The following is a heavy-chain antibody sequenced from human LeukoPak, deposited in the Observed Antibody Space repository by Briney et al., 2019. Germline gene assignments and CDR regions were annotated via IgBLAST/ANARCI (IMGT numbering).Heavy chain of an antibody. CDR1: GGTFSSYA. D-gene: IGHD3-9*01. CDR2: IIPIFGTA. V-gene: IGHV1-69*13. J-gene: IGHJ4*02. CDR3: TLRYFDWLSPGDYFDY. Sequence: VKVSCKASGGTFSSYAISWVRQAPGQGLEWMGRIIPIFGTANYAQKFQGRVTITTDESTSTAYMELSSLRSEDTAVYYCTLRYFDWLSPGDYFDYGGQGTLVTASS.